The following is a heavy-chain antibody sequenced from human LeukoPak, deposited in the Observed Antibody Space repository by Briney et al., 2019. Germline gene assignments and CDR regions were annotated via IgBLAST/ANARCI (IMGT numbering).Heavy chain of an antibody. Sequence: ASVKVSCKASGYTFTSYFIHWVRQAPGQGLEWMGIINPGSGSTSYTQKFRDRVTMTRDKSTSTVNMELSSLRSEDTAVYYCVRDSGYYDSSGYPTHFDYWGQGALVTVSS. D-gene: IGHD3-22*01. CDR3: VRDSGYYDSSGYPTHFDY. CDR2: INPGSGST. V-gene: IGHV1-46*01. CDR1: GYTFTSYF. J-gene: IGHJ4*02.